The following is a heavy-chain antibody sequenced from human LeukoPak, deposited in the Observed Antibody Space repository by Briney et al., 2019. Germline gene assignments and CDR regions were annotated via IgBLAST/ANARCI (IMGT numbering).Heavy chain of an antibody. CDR1: GFTFSSYG. CDR2: IRYDGSNK. Sequence: GGSLRLSCAASGFTFSSYGMHWARQAPGKGLEWVAFIRYDGSNKYYADSVKGRFTISRDNSKNALYLQMNSLRAEDTAVYYCAKGSRYCTNGVCYTGYYFDYWGQGTLVTVSS. D-gene: IGHD2-8*01. V-gene: IGHV3-30*02. J-gene: IGHJ4*02. CDR3: AKGSRYCTNGVCYTGYYFDY.